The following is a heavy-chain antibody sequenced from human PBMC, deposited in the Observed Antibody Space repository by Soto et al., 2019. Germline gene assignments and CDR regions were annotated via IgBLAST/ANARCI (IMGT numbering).Heavy chain of an antibody. D-gene: IGHD6-13*01. Sequence: QVQLVESGGGVVQPGRSLRLSCAASGFTFSSYGMHWVRQAPGKGLEGVAVISYDGSNKYYADSVKGRFTISRDNSKNTLCLQMNSLRAEDTAVYYCAKDGGGGQHIAAAGTYVWYYFDYWGQGTLVTVSS. CDR1: GFTFSSYG. CDR2: ISYDGSNK. J-gene: IGHJ4*02. CDR3: AKDGGGGQHIAAAGTYVWYYFDY. V-gene: IGHV3-30*18.